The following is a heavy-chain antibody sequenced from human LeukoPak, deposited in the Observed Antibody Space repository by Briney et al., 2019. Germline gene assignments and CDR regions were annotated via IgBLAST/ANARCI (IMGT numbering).Heavy chain of an antibody. CDR2: ISAYNGNT. CDR3: ARDGRFGELFGY. D-gene: IGHD3-10*01. V-gene: IGHV1-18*04. CDR1: GCTFTSDG. Sequence: ASVKVSCKASGCTFTSDGISWVRQAPGQGLEWVGWISAYNGNTNYAQKLQGRVTMTTDTSTSTAYMELRSLRSDDTAVYYCARDGRFGELFGYWGQGTLVTVSS. J-gene: IGHJ4*02.